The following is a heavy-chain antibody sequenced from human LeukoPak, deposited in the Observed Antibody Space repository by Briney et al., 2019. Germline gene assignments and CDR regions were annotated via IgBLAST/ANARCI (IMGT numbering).Heavy chain of an antibody. CDR2: IIPILGTA. CDR3: ARDGWMDV. V-gene: IGHV1-69*04. CDR1: GGIFTNYG. D-gene: IGHD2-15*01. Sequence: SVKVSCKASGGIFTNYGLSWVRQAPGQGLEWMGRIIPILGTANYAQQFQGRVTITADTSTSTGYMELSSLRSDDTAVYYCARDGWMDVWGQGTTVTVSS. J-gene: IGHJ6*02.